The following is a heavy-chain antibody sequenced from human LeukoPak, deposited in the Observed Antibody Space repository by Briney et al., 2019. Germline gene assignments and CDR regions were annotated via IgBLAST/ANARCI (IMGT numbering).Heavy chain of an antibody. D-gene: IGHD6-13*01. V-gene: IGHV3-11*06. Sequence: GGSLRLSCAASGFTFSDYYMSWLRQAPGKGLEWVSYISSSSSYTNYADSVKGRFTISRDNAKNSLYLQMNSLRAEDTAVYYCAPYSSRSRAFDYWGQGTLVTVPS. J-gene: IGHJ4*02. CDR1: GFTFSDYY. CDR2: ISSSSSYT. CDR3: APYSSRSRAFDY.